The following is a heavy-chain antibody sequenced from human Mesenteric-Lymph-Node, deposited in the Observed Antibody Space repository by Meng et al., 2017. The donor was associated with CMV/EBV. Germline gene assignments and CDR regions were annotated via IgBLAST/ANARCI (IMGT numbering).Heavy chain of an antibody. Sequence: KASGGTFSSYASSWVRQAPGQGLEWMGGIIPIFGTANYAQKFQGRVTITTDESTSTAYMELSSLRSEDTAVYYCARGRVPTITPYFDYWGQGTLVTVSS. D-gene: IGHD5-24*01. CDR2: IIPIFGTA. CDR3: ARGRVPTITPYFDY. V-gene: IGHV1-69*05. J-gene: IGHJ4*02. CDR1: GGTFSSYA.